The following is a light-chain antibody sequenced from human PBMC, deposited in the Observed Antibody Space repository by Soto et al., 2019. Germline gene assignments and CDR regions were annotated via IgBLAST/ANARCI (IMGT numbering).Light chain of an antibody. Sequence: QSALTQPASVSGSPGQSITISCTGTSSDIGSYNYVSWYQQHPGKAPKLMIYEVSNLPSGVSNRFSGSKSGNTASLTISGLQAEDEADYYCSSYTSISTLVFGGGTKLTVL. CDR3: SSYTSISTLV. CDR1: SSDIGSYNY. J-gene: IGLJ3*02. CDR2: EVS. V-gene: IGLV2-14*01.